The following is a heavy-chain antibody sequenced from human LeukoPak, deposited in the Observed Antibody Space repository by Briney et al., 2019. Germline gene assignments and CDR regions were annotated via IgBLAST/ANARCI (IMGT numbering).Heavy chain of an antibody. D-gene: IGHD4-17*01. V-gene: IGHV1-2*02. Sequence: ASVKVSCKASGYTFTGYYMHWARQAPGQGLEWMGWINPNSGGTNYAQKFQGRVTMARDTSISTAYMELSRLRSDDTAVYYCARVLGVGDYDFWGQGTLVTVSS. CDR1: GYTFTGYY. CDR3: ARVLGVGDYDF. CDR2: INPNSGGT. J-gene: IGHJ4*02.